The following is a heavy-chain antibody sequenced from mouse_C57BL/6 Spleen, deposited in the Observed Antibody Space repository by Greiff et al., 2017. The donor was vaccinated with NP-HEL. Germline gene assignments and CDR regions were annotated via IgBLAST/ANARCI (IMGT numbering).Heavy chain of an antibody. CDR1: GFNIKDDY. V-gene: IGHV14-4*01. Sequence: VQLQQSGAELVRPGASVKLSCTASGFNIKDDYMHWVKQRPEQGLEWIGWIDPENGDTEYASKFQGKATITADTSSNTAYLQLSSLTSEDTAVYYCTITTVVATSFDVWGTGTTVTVSS. CDR2: IDPENGDT. CDR3: TITTVVATSFDV. J-gene: IGHJ1*03. D-gene: IGHD1-1*01.